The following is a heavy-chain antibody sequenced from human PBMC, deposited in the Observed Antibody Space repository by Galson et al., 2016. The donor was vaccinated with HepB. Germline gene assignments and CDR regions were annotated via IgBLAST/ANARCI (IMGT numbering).Heavy chain of an antibody. J-gene: IGHJ1*01. CDR3: ARDEYYGSGSPGDFQH. D-gene: IGHD3-10*01. CDR1: GFTFSSYA. CDR2: MSHDGNND. V-gene: IGHV3-30*04. Sequence: SLRLSCAASGFTFSSYAMHWVRQAPGKGLEWVAVMSHDGNNDYYADSVKGRFTISRDKSKNTLYLQMNSLRAEDTAVYYCARDEYYGSGSPGDFQHWGQGTLVTVSS.